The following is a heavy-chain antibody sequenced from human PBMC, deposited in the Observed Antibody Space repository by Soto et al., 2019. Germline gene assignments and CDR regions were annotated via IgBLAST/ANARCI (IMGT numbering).Heavy chain of an antibody. Sequence: QVQLVQSGTEVKKPGSSVKVSCKASGATFSFYTINWVRQAPGLGLEWVGRINPIVSMSNYAQKFQGRVSMTANKSTNTAYMELRSLRSDDTAMYFCAASYGSGYRAFDYWGQGALVTVSS. D-gene: IGHD3-10*01. CDR3: AASYGSGYRAFDY. CDR1: GATFSFYT. CDR2: INPIVSMS. J-gene: IGHJ4*02. V-gene: IGHV1-69*02.